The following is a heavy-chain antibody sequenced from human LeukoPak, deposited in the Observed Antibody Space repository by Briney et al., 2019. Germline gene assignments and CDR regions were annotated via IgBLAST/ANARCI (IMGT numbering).Heavy chain of an antibody. J-gene: IGHJ5*02. D-gene: IGHD2-15*01. CDR2: ISGSGGST. Sequence: PGGSLRLSGAASGFTFSSYAMSWVRQAPGKGLEWVSAISGSGGSTYYADSVKGRFTITRDNSKNTLYLQMNSLRAEDTAVYYCAKRHCSGGSCYTWSVRWFDPWGQGTLVTVSS. V-gene: IGHV3-23*01. CDR1: GFTFSSYA. CDR3: AKRHCSGGSCYTWSVRWFDP.